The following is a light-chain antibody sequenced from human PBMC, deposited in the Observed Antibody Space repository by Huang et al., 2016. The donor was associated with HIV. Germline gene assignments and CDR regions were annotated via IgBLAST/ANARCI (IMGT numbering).Light chain of an antibody. J-gene: IGKJ2*01. CDR1: QSVTTSY. CDR3: QQYGSSPPT. Sequence: EIVLTQSPGTLSLSPGERATLSCRASQSVTTSYVAWYQQKPGQAPRLLIYGASRGATGIPDRFSGRGSGTDFTLIISSLDPEDSAVYYCQQYGSSPPTFGQGTKLEIK. CDR2: GAS. V-gene: IGKV3-20*01.